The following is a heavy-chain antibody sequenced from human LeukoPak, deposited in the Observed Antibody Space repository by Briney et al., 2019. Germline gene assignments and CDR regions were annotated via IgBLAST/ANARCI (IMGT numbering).Heavy chain of an antibody. V-gene: IGHV1-69*05. CDR1: GGTFSSYA. CDR3: ARCLWVRGVIEGPMAGYYYYYMDV. CDR2: IIPIFGTA. J-gene: IGHJ6*03. D-gene: IGHD3-10*01. Sequence: ASVKVSCKASGGTFSSYAISWVRQAPGQGLEWMGGIIPIFGTANYAQKFQGRVTITTDESTGTAYMELSSLRSEDTAVYYCARCLWVRGVIEGPMAGYYYYYMDVWGKGTTDTVSS.